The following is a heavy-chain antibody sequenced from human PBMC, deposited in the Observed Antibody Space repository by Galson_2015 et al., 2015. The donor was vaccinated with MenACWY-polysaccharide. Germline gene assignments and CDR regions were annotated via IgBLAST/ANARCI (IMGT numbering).Heavy chain of an antibody. D-gene: IGHD2-21*02. CDR3: TRVSVGTAGTFDI. CDR1: GFTFNNYW. V-gene: IGHV3-74*01. J-gene: IGHJ3*02. CDR2: VDSDGSEI. Sequence: SLRLSCAASGFTFNNYWMHWVRQVPGKALVCVARVDSDGSEITYADSVRGRFSISRDNAKNTLDLQMNSLRVEDTAVYYCTRVSVGTAGTFDIWGQGTMLTVSS.